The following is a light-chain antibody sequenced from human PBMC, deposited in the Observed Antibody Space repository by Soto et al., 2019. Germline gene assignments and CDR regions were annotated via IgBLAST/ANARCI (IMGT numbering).Light chain of an antibody. CDR2: GAS. CDR3: QQYDNSPQT. Sequence: LTRAQATLSLSPRARPILSGRASQTVASCLAWYQQKPGQAPRLLIYGASNRATGIPDRFSGSGSGTDFTLTISRLEPEDFAVYYCQQYDNSPQTFGQGTKVDIK. CDR1: QTVASC. J-gene: IGKJ1*01. V-gene: IGKV3-20*01.